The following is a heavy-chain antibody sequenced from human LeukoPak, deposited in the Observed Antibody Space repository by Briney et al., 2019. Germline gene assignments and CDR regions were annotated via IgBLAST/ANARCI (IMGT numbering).Heavy chain of an antibody. Sequence: SETLSLTCTVSGGSISSGSYYWSWIRQPAGKGLEWIGRIYTSGSTNSNPSLKSRVTISVDTSKNQFSLKLSSVTAADTAVYYCARTAFHYYGSGSYYPTYYYYYYMDVWGKGTTFTISS. CDR1: GGSISSGSYY. CDR2: IYTSGST. D-gene: IGHD3-10*01. CDR3: ARTAFHYYGSGSYYPTYYYYYYMDV. V-gene: IGHV4-61*02. J-gene: IGHJ6*03.